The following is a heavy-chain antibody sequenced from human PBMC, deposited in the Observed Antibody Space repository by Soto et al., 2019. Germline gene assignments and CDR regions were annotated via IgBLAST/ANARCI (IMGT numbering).Heavy chain of an antibody. D-gene: IGHD3-16*01. CDR3: ARENGFDYAPGGYYYYDGMDV. J-gene: IGHJ6*02. Sequence: PSETLSLTCTVSGGSISRYYWSWIRQPPGKGLEWIGYIYYSGSTNYNPSLKSRVTISVDTSKNQFSLELSSVTTADTAVYYCARENGFDYAPGGYYYYDGMDVWGQGTTVTVSS. CDR1: GGSISRYY. V-gene: IGHV4-59*01. CDR2: IYYSGST.